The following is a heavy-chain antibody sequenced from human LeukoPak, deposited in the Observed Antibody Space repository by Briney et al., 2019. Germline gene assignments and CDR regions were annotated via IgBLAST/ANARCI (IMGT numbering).Heavy chain of an antibody. V-gene: IGHV3-30*07. CDR1: GFTFSNYA. CDR2: ISYDGRNE. Sequence: GGSLRLSCAASGFTFSNYAMYWVRQAPGKGLEWVAVISYDGRNEYYADSVKGRFTISRDNAKNSLYLQMNSLRAEDTAVYYCARDGIAVLRFDPWGQGTLVTVSS. CDR3: ARDGIAVLRFDP. J-gene: IGHJ5*02. D-gene: IGHD6-19*01.